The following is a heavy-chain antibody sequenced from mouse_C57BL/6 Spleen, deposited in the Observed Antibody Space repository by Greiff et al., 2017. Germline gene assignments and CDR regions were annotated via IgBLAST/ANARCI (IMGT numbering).Heavy chain of an antibody. D-gene: IGHD1-1*01. CDR1: GYTFTDYE. CDR3: TRWGWRYGSSFAY. V-gene: IGHV1-15*01. J-gene: IGHJ3*01. CDR2: IDPETGGT. Sequence: VQLQQSGAELVRPGASVTLSCKASGYTFTDYEMHWVKQTPVHGLEWIGAIDPETGGTAYNQKFTGKAILTADKSSSTAYMELRSLTSEDSAVYYVTRWGWRYGSSFAYWGQGTLVTVSA.